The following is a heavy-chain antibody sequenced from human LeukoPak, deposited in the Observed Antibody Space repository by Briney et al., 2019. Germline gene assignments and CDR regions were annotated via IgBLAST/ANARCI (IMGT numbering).Heavy chain of an antibody. CDR3: TARDYGGNQLFDC. J-gene: IGHJ4*02. Sequence: GGSLRLSCAASGFTFSTYAMSWVRQAPGKGLEWVGHIKRKTDGGTTDYAAPVKGRFTISRDDSKNTLYMQMNSLKTEDTAVYYCTARDYGGNQLFDCWGQGTLVTVSS. D-gene: IGHD4-23*01. CDR1: GFTFSTYA. CDR2: IKRKTDGGTT. V-gene: IGHV3-15*01.